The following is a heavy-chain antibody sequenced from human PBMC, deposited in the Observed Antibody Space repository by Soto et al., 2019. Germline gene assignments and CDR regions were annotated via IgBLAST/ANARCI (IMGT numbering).Heavy chain of an antibody. Sequence: PGESLKISCKGSGYSFTSYWISWVRQMPGKGVEVVGRIDPSGSYTNYRPSFQGHITISADKSISSAYLQWSSMKASDTAVYYCARRSSGWYGMDVWGQGTPVTVSS. CDR1: GYSFTSYW. V-gene: IGHV5-10-1*01. J-gene: IGHJ6*02. D-gene: IGHD6-19*01. CDR2: IDPSGSYT. CDR3: ARRSSGWYGMDV.